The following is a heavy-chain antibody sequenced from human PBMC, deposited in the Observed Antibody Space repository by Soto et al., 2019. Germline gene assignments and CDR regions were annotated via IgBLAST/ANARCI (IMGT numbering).Heavy chain of an antibody. Sequence: GGSLRLSCAASGFTFSSYSMNWVRQAPGKGLEWVSYISSSSSTIYYADSVKGRFTISRDNAKNSLYLQMNSLRDEDTAVYYCARDRYNYYDSSGYNGPSDYWGQGTLVTVSS. D-gene: IGHD3-22*01. J-gene: IGHJ4*02. CDR2: ISSSSSTI. CDR1: GFTFSSYS. CDR3: ARDRYNYYDSSGYNGPSDY. V-gene: IGHV3-48*02.